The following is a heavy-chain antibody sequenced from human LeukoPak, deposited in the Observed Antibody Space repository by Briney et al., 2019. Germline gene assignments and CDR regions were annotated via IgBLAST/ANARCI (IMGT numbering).Heavy chain of an antibody. CDR1: GFTFSSYA. J-gene: IGHJ4*02. CDR2: ISGSGGST. CDR3: AKPRGYSYGADY. D-gene: IGHD5-18*01. V-gene: IGHV3-23*01. Sequence: GASLRLSCVASGFTFSSYAMSWVRQAPGKGLEWVSAISGSGGSTYYADSVKGRFTISRDNSKNTLYLQMNSLRAEDTAVYYCAKPRGYSYGADYWGQGTLVTVSS.